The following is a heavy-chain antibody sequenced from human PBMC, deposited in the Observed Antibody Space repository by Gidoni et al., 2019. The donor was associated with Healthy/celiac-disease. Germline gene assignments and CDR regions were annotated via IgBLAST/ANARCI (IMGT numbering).Heavy chain of an antibody. J-gene: IGHJ4*02. CDR1: GFTFSSYG. CDR2: IWYDGSNK. CDR3: ARDTGWGGNFDY. D-gene: IGHD2-21*01. Sequence: QVQLVESGGGVVQPGRSLRLSCAASGFTFSSYGMHWVRQAPGKGLEWVAVIWYDGSNKYYADSVKGRFTISRDNSKNTLYLQMNSLRAEDTAVYYCARDTGWGGNFDYWGQGTLVTVSS. V-gene: IGHV3-33*01.